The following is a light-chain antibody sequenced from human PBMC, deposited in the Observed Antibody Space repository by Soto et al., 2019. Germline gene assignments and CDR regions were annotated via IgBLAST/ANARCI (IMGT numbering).Light chain of an antibody. J-gene: IGKJ1*01. CDR2: GAP. Sequence: EIVLTHSPGTLSLSPGEKATLSCRARLCFSSSYLAWYKQKPGQAPSPLIYGAPSGATGTPDRLSGRGSGTDFTLTISRLEPEDFAVYYCQQYGSSPGWTFGQGTKVDIK. V-gene: IGKV3-20*01. CDR1: LCFSSSY. CDR3: QQYGSSPGWT.